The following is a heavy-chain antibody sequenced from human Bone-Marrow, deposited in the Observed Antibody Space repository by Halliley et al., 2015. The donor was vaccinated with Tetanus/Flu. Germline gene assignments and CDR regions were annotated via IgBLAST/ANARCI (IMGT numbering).Heavy chain of an antibody. CDR3: ARPAIFGGYEDY. D-gene: IGHD5-12*01. V-gene: IGHV3-21*01. CDR2: ISSGRTYR. J-gene: IGHJ4*02. CDR1: GFTFSSYN. Sequence: SLRLSCAASGFTFSSYNIDWVRQAPGKGLEWVSSISSGRTYRYYADSVKGRFTISRDNAKNSVYLQINSLRADDTAVYYCARPAIFGGYEDYWGQGTLVPVSS.